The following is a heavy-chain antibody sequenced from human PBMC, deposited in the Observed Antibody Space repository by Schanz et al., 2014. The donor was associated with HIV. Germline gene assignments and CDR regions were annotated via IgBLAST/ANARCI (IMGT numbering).Heavy chain of an antibody. D-gene: IGHD6-6*01. J-gene: IGHJ6*02. CDR2: ISGSGGST. CDR3: ASTVYPYTGSSDYYYGMDV. Sequence: EEQLAESGGGLVQPGGSLRLSCTASGFTLSGSGMNWVRQTPGKGLECVSVISGSGGSTYYADSVKGRFTISRDNAKNSLYLQMNSLRAEDTAVYYCASTVYPYTGSSDYYYGMDVWGQGTTVTVSS. CDR1: GFTLSGSG. V-gene: IGHV3-23*04.